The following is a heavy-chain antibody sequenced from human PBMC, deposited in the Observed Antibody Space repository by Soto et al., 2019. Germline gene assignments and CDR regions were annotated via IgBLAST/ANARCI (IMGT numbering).Heavy chain of an antibody. CDR3: ARGITLNGGKSDY. Sequence: PSETLSLTCTASGGSISSYYWSWIRQPPGKGLEWIGYIYYSGSTNYNPSLKSRVTISVDTSKNQFSLKLSSVTAADTAVYYCARGITLNGGKSDYWGQGTLVTVSS. D-gene: IGHD2-15*01. CDR2: IYYSGST. CDR1: GGSISSYY. V-gene: IGHV4-59*01. J-gene: IGHJ4*02.